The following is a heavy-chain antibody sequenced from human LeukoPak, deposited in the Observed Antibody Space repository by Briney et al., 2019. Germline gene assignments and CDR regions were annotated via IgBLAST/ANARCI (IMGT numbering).Heavy chain of an antibody. CDR3: ARGTDTGYPRIDY. J-gene: IGHJ4*02. CDR2: IIPILGIA. CDR1: GGTFSSYA. Sequence: ASVKVSCKASGGTFSSYAISWVRQAPGQGLEWMGRIIPILGIANCAQKFQGRVTITADKSTSTAYMELRSLRSDDTAVYYCARGTDTGYPRIDYWGQGTLVTVSS. V-gene: IGHV1-69*04. D-gene: IGHD3-9*01.